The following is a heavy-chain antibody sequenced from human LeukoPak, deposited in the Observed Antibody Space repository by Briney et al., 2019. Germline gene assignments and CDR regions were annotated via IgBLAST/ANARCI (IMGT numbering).Heavy chain of an antibody. CDR1: GYSISSGYY. CDR3: ARDASDYGDYGGFDY. Sequence: SETLSLTCTVSGYSISSGYYWGWIRQPPGKGLEWIGSIYHSGSTYYNPSLKSRVTISVDTSKNQFSLKLSSVTAADTAVYYCARDASDYGDYGGFDYWGQGTLVTVSS. CDR2: IYHSGST. J-gene: IGHJ4*02. D-gene: IGHD4-17*01. V-gene: IGHV4-38-2*02.